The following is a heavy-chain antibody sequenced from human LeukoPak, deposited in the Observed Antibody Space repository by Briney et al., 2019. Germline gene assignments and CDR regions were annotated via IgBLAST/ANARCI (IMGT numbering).Heavy chain of an antibody. Sequence: GGSLRLSCAASGFTFSSYSMNWVRQAPGEGLEWVSSISSSGSFIYYADSVKGRFTISRDNARNSLFLQMNSLRTEDTAVYYCAKDYRLAVTGRVDYWGQGTLVTVSS. D-gene: IGHD6-19*01. V-gene: IGHV3-21*04. CDR3: AKDYRLAVTGRVDY. CDR1: GFTFSSYS. J-gene: IGHJ4*02. CDR2: ISSSGSFI.